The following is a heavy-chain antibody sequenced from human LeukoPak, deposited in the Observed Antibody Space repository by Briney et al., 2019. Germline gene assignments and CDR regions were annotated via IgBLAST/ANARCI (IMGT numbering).Heavy chain of an antibody. CDR3: ARVWQQLVPNWFDP. V-gene: IGHV4-59*12. CDR1: GGSISTYY. CDR2: INYSGRT. D-gene: IGHD6-13*01. Sequence: SETLSLTCTVSGGSISTYYWSWVRQSPGKGLEWIGYINYSGRTNSSPSLKSRVAISVDTSKNQFSLKLSSVTAADTAVYYCARVWQQLVPNWFDPWGQGTLVTVSS. J-gene: IGHJ5*02.